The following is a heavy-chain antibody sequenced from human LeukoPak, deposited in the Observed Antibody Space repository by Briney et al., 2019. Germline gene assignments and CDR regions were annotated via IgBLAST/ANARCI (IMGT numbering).Heavy chain of an antibody. CDR1: GYTFTSYY. V-gene: IGHV1-46*01. D-gene: IGHD3-22*01. J-gene: IGHJ4*02. Sequence: VASVKVSCIASGYTFTSYYMHWVRQAPGQGLEWMGIINTSGGNTSYAQKFQGRVTMTRDTSTSTVYMELSSLRSEDTAVYYRARAYYYDRRGFYSLGDYWGQGTLVTVSS. CDR2: INTSGGNT. CDR3: ARAYYYDRRGFYSLGDY.